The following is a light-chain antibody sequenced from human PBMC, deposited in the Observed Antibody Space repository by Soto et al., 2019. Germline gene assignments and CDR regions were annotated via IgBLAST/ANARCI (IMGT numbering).Light chain of an antibody. Sequence: ALTQPASVSGSPGQSITISCTGTSSDVGGYNYVSWYQHHPGKAPKLMIYDVSNRPSGVSNRFSGSKSGNTASLTISGVQAEDEADYYCSSYTSSSTLVFGGGTKLTVL. CDR3: SSYTSSSTLV. J-gene: IGLJ2*01. V-gene: IGLV2-14*03. CDR1: SSDVGGYNY. CDR2: DVS.